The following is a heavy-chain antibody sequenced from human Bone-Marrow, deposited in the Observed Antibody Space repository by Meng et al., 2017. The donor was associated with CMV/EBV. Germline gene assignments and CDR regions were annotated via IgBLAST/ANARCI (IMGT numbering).Heavy chain of an antibody. CDR1: GFSFSDFG. D-gene: IGHD6-19*01. CDR2: IRYDGSNK. J-gene: IGHJ6*02. CDR3: AKDMSSGWYNYYYYGMDV. Sequence: VASGFSFSDFGMHWVRQAPGKGLEWVAFIRYDGSNKYYADSVKGRFTISRDNSKNTLYLQMNSLRAEDMAVYYCAKDMSSGWYNYYYYGMDVWGQGTTVTVSS. V-gene: IGHV3-30*02.